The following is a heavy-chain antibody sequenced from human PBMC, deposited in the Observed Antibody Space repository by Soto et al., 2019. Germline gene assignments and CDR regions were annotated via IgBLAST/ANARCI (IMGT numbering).Heavy chain of an antibody. CDR1: GFTFSSYE. D-gene: IGHD1-1*01. Sequence: GGSLRLSCAASGFTFSSYEMNWVRQAPGKGLEWVSYISSSGSTIYYADSVKGRFTISRDNAKNSLYLQMNSLRAEDTAVYYCARAHLPNWRYYYYGMDVWGQGTTVTVSS. CDR3: ARAHLPNWRYYYYGMDV. V-gene: IGHV3-48*03. J-gene: IGHJ6*02. CDR2: ISSSGSTI.